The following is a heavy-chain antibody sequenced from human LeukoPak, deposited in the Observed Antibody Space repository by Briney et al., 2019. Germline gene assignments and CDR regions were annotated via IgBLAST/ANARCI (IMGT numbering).Heavy chain of an antibody. CDR2: ISGSGGST. CDR3: AKDLSYGDFFDC. J-gene: IGHJ4*02. Sequence: SCQASGYTFSSYGMSWVRQAPGTGLEWVAAISGSGGSTYYADSVKGRFTLSRDNSKNKLYLQMNSLRAEDTAVYYCAKDLSYGDFFDCWGQGTLVTVSS. CDR1: GYTFSSYG. V-gene: IGHV3-23*01. D-gene: IGHD4-17*01.